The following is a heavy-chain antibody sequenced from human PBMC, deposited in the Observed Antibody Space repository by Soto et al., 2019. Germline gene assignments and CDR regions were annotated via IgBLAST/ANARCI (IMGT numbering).Heavy chain of an antibody. CDR2: IYYTGST. J-gene: IGHJ3*02. D-gene: IGHD1-26*01. CDR1: GGSIRSYCYY. V-gene: IGHV4-39*07. CDR3: ARDRWESAFDI. Sequence: SETLSLTCTVSGGSIRSYCYYWGWIRQPPGKGPEWIGTIYYTGSTDYNPSLKSRVTVSADTTKNQFSLKLSSVTAADTAVYYCARDRWESAFDIWGQGTMVTVSS.